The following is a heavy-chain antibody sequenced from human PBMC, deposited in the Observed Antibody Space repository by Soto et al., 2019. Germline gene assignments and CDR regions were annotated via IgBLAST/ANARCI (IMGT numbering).Heavy chain of an antibody. J-gene: IGHJ5*02. V-gene: IGHV1-18*01. CDR1: GYTFTSYG. D-gene: IGHD3-3*01. CDR2: ISAYNGNT. Sequence: ASVKVSCKASGYTFTSYGISWVRQAPGQGLEWMGWISAYNGNTNYAQKLQGRVTMTTDTSTSTAYMELRSLGSDDTAVYYCARDRATSLPYYDFWSGYLFDPWGQGTLVTVSS. CDR3: ARDRATSLPYYDFWSGYLFDP.